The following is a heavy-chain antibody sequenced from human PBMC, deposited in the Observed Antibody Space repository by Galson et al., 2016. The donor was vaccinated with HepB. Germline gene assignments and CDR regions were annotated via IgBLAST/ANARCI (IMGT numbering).Heavy chain of an antibody. CDR2: INSDGSST. CDR1: GFTSSSYW. D-gene: IGHD4/OR15-4a*01. V-gene: IGHV3-74*01. CDR3: ARGHSANSFILDY. J-gene: IGHJ4*02. Sequence: SLRLSCAASGFTSSSYWTNWFRQAPGKEMVWVSRINSDGSSTTYADSVKGRFTISRDNAKNTLYLQMSSLRAEDTAVYYCARGHSANSFILDYWGQGTLVTVSS.